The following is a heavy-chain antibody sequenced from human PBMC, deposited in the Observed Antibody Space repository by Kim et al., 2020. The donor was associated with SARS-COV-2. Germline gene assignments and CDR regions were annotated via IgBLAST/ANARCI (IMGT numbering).Heavy chain of an antibody. D-gene: IGHD6-19*01. V-gene: IGHV3-33*01. CDR3: ARGGIAVAEYYYYGMDV. CDR2: IWYDGSNK. CDR1: GFTFSSYG. Sequence: LSLTCAASGFTFSSYGMHWVRQAPGKGLEWVAVIWYDGSNKYYADSVKGRFTISRDNSKNTLYLQMNSLRAEDTAVYYCARGGIAVAEYYYYGMDVWGQGTTVTVSS. J-gene: IGHJ6*02.